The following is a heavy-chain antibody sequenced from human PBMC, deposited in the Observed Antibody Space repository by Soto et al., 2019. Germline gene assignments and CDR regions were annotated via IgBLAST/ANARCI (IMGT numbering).Heavy chain of an antibody. Sequence: GGSLRLSCSASGFTFGNYAFNWFRQAPGKGLEWVSAISGSGGSTYYADSVKGRFTISGDNSKNTLYLQMNSLRAEDTAVYYCAKNVWGITIFGGMDVWGQGTPVTVSS. V-gene: IGHV3-23*01. J-gene: IGHJ6*02. CDR1: GFTFGNYA. CDR3: AKNVWGITIFGGMDV. CDR2: ISGSGGST. D-gene: IGHD3-9*01.